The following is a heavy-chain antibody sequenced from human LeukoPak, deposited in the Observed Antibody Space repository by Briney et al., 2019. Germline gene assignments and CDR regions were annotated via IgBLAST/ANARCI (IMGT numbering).Heavy chain of an antibody. V-gene: IGHV3-7*01. CDR3: ARSDDFWSGYSRQDAFDI. CDR2: IKQDGSEK. CDR1: GFTISSYW. J-gene: IGHJ3*02. D-gene: IGHD3-3*01. Sequence: GGSLRLSCTASGFTISSYWMSWVRQPPGKGLEWVANIKQDGSEKYYVDSVKGRFTISRDNAKNSLCLQMNSLRAEDTAVYYCARSDDFWSGYSRQDAFDIWGQGTMVTVSS.